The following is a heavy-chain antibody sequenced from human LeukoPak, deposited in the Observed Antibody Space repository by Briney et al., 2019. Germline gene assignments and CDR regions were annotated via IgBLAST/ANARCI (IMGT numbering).Heavy chain of an antibody. J-gene: IGHJ4*02. V-gene: IGHV3-21*01. CDR3: ARDTGAYYDSGDLDY. Sequence: PGGSLRLSCAASGFTFDDYGMSWVRQAPGKGLEWVSSISSSSSYIYYADSVKGRFTISRDNAKNSLYLQMNSLRAEDTAVYYCARDTGAYYDSGDLDYWGQGTLVTVSS. D-gene: IGHD3-22*01. CDR2: ISSSSSYI. CDR1: GFTFDDYG.